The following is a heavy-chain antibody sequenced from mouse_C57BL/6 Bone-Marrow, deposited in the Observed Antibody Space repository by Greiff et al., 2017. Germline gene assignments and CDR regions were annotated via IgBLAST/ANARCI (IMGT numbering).Heavy chain of an antibody. J-gene: IGHJ2*01. CDR2: IDPESGDT. CDR1: GFNIKDDY. Sequence: VQLKESGAELVRPGASVKLSCTASGFNIKDDYMHWVKQRPEQGLEWIGWIDPESGDTEYASKFQGKATITADTSSNTAYLQLSSLTSEDTAVYYCPYGFDYWGQGTTLTVSS. V-gene: IGHV14-4*01. D-gene: IGHD1-1*02. CDR3: PYGFDY.